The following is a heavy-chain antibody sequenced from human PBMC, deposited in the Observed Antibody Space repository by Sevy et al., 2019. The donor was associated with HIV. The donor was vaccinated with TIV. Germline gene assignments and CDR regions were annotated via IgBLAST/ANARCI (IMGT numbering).Heavy chain of an antibody. D-gene: IGHD6-6*01. Sequence: ASVKVSGKASGYTFTFYDSNWVRQANGQGLEWVGWMNPNRGNTGYAQKFQGRVTMTRNTSISTAYMELSSLRSADTAVFYCARGASLYSSSFIAYAYWGQGPLVTVSS. J-gene: IGHJ4*02. V-gene: IGHV1-8*01. CDR2: MNPNRGNT. CDR1: GYTFTFYD. CDR3: ARGASLYSSSFIAYAY.